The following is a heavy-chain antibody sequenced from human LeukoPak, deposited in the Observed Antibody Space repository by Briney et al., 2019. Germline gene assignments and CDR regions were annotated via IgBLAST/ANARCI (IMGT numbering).Heavy chain of an antibody. D-gene: IGHD6-13*01. CDR1: GFTFSSYS. Sequence: GGSLRLSCAASGFTFSSYSMNWVRQAPGKGLEWVSSISSSSSYIYYADSVKGRFTISRDNAKNSLYLQMNSLRADDTAVYYCARDSYSSSWYYFDYWGQGTLVTVSS. J-gene: IGHJ4*02. CDR2: ISSSSSYI. CDR3: ARDSYSSSWYYFDY. V-gene: IGHV3-21*01.